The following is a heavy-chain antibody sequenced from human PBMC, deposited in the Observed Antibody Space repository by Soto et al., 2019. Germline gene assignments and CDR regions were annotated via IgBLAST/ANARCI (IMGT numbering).Heavy chain of an antibody. Sequence: NPSETLSLTCSVSGVSIGSRFWSWIRQAPGKGPELVGYIYHTVNTNYNPALKSRVTISMDTSKNQLSLQLSSVTAADTAVYYCARLQYTVVTALDIWGQGTMVTVSS. CDR1: GVSIGSRF. CDR2: IYHTVNT. V-gene: IGHV4-59*11. J-gene: IGHJ3*02. CDR3: ARLQYTVVTALDI. D-gene: IGHD2-15*01.